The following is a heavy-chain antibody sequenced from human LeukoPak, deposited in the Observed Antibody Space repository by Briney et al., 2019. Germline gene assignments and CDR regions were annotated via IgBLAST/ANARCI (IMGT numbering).Heavy chain of an antibody. CDR1: GGSISTYY. CDR3: ARHTYNSGWYYFDY. D-gene: IGHD6-19*01. J-gene: IGHJ4*02. Sequence: SETLSLTCTISGGSISTYYWSWIRQPPGKALEWVGYVYHSGSTNYNPSLKSRVTISVDTSKKQFSLRLSSVTAADTAVYYCARHTYNSGWYYFDYWGQGTLVTVSS. CDR2: VYHSGST. V-gene: IGHV4-59*08.